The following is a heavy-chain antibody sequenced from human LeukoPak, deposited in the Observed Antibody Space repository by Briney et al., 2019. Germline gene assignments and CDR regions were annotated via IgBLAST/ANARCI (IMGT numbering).Heavy chain of an antibody. D-gene: IGHD3-9*01. CDR3: AIPPGRLDWLWEYLQH. Sequence: TGRSLSLSCAASGFTFSSYAMHWVRQAPGKGLEWVAFISYDGSNKYYADSVKGRFTISRDNSKNTLYLQMNSLRAEDTAVYYCAIPPGRLDWLWEYLQHWGQGTLVTVSS. CDR2: ISYDGSNK. J-gene: IGHJ1*01. CDR1: GFTFSSYA. V-gene: IGHV3-30*04.